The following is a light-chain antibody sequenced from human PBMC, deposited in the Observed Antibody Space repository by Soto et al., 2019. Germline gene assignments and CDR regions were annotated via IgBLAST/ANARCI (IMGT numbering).Light chain of an antibody. Sequence: QSVLTQPASVSGSPGQSITISCTGTSSDIGRYKFVSWFQQHPGKAPKLLIFEGTNRPSGVSNRFSGSKSGNTASLTISGLQAEDEAIYFCSSSTNPNTLVIFGGGTKVTV. J-gene: IGLJ2*01. CDR1: SSDIGRYKF. CDR3: SSSTNPNTLVI. CDR2: EGT. V-gene: IGLV2-14*01.